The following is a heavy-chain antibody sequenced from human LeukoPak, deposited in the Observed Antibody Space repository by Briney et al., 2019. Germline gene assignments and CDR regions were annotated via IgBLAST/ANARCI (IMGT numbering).Heavy chain of an antibody. D-gene: IGHD1-7*01. Sequence: GASVKVSCKASGYTFTGYYMHWVRQAPGQGLEWMGRINPNSGGTNYAQKFQGRVTMTRDTSISTAYMELSRLRSDDTAVYYCARSVNWNYNWFDPWGQGTPVTVSS. CDR2: INPNSGGT. CDR1: GYTFTGYY. J-gene: IGHJ5*02. CDR3: ARSVNWNYNWFDP. V-gene: IGHV1-2*06.